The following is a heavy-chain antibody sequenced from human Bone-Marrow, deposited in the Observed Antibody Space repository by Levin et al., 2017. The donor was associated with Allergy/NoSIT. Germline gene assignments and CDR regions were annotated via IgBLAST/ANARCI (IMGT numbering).Heavy chain of an antibody. CDR2: ISYDGSNK. Sequence: HPGGSLRLSCAASGFTFSSYGMHWVRQAPGKGLEWVAVISYDGSNKYYADSVKGRFTISRDNSKNTLYLQMNSLRAEDTAVYYCAKNRGHDPFDYWGQGTLVTVSS. J-gene: IGHJ4*02. V-gene: IGHV3-30*18. CDR3: AKNRGHDPFDY. CDR1: GFTFSSYG. D-gene: IGHD3-10*01.